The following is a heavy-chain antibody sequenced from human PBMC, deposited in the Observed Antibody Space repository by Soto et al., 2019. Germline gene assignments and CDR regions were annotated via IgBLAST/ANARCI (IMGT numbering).Heavy chain of an antibody. J-gene: IGHJ4*02. V-gene: IGHV3-48*01. CDR2: ISSSSTTM. CDR3: ARRFEQWLVFDY. Sequence: EVQLVESGGGLEQPGRSLRLSCAASGFTFSSYNMNWVRQAPGKGLEWVSYISSSSTTMYYADSVKGRFTISRDNAKNSLYLQMNSLRAEDTAVYYCARRFEQWLVFDYWGQGALVTVSS. CDR1: GFTFSSYN. D-gene: IGHD6-19*01.